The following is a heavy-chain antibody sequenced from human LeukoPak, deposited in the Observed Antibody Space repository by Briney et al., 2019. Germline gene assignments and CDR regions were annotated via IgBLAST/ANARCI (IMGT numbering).Heavy chain of an antibody. CDR2: IHYSGST. V-gene: IGHV4-39*01. J-gene: IGHJ4*02. CDR1: GVSISNTIYY. CDR3: ARGSVISTLDY. Sequence: PSETLSLTCTVSGVSISNTIYYWGWIRQPPGKGLEWLGTIHYSGSTYYPPSLKSRLTVSGDASKNQFSLKLTSVTAADTAVYYCARGSVISTLDYWGQGSLVTVSS. D-gene: IGHD5/OR15-5a*01.